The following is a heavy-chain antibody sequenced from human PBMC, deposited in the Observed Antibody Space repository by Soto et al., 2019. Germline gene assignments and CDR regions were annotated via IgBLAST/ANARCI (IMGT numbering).Heavy chain of an antibody. D-gene: IGHD6-13*01. CDR3: ASPAYSSSWVAHYYSDY. V-gene: IGHV5-51*01. Sequence: PGESLKISCKGSGYSFTSYWIGWVRQMPGKGLEWMGIIYPGDSDTRYSPSFQGQVTISADKSISTAYLQWSSLKASDTAMYYCASPAYSSSWVAHYYSDYWGQGTLVTVSS. J-gene: IGHJ4*02. CDR1: GYSFTSYW. CDR2: IYPGDSDT.